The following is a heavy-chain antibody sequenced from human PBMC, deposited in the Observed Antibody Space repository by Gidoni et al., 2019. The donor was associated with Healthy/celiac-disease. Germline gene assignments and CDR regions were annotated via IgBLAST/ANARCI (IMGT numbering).Heavy chain of an antibody. CDR1: GFTFSDSY. J-gene: IGHJ6*02. CDR2: ISSSGSTI. CDR3: ARGQVATSVYYYYGMDV. Sequence: QVQLLESGGGLVKPVGSLRLSCAASGFTFSDSYMSWIRQAPGKGLEWVSDISSSGSTIYYADSVKGRFTISRDNAKNSLYLKMNSLRAEDTAVYYCARGQVATSVYYYYGMDVWGQGTTVTVSS. V-gene: IGHV3-11*01. D-gene: IGHD5-12*01.